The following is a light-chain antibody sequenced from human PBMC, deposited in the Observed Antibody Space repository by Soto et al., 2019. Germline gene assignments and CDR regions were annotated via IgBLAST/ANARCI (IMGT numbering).Light chain of an antibody. V-gene: IGKV1-39*01. J-gene: IGKJ1*01. CDR1: QTISSN. Sequence: DIQMTQSPSSLSAPIGDNLPITCRASQTISSNLNWYQQKPGKAPRLLINDASSMESGVPSRFRGSGSETDFTLTITSLQPEDFAAYYCQQSYTTPRTFGQGTKVDI. CDR2: DAS. CDR3: QQSYTTPRT.